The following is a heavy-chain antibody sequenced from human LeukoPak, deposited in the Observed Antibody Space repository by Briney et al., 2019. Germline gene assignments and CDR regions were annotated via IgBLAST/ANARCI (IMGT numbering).Heavy chain of an antibody. V-gene: IGHV4-39*01. CDR1: GGSISGYY. Sequence: SETLSLTCTVSGGSISGYYWGWIRQPPGKGLEWIGSIYYSGSTYYNPSLTSRVTISVDTSKNQFSLKLSSVTAADTAVYYCARHWGGSYVSSYNWFDPWGQGTLVTVSS. CDR3: ARHWGGSYVSSYNWFDP. D-gene: IGHD1-26*01. J-gene: IGHJ5*02. CDR2: IYYSGST.